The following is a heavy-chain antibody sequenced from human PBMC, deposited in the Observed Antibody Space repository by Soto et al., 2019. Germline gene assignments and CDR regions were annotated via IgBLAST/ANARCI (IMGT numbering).Heavy chain of an antibody. V-gene: IGHV4-34*01. CDR3: ARVGGYGMDV. D-gene: IGHD3-10*01. Sequence: KTSETLSLTCAVYGGSFSGYYWSWIRQPPGKGLEWIGSIYHSGSTYYNPSLKSRVTISVDTSKNQFSLKLSSVTAADTAVYYCARVGGYGMDVWGQGTTVTVSS. J-gene: IGHJ6*02. CDR2: IYHSGST. CDR1: GGSFSGYY.